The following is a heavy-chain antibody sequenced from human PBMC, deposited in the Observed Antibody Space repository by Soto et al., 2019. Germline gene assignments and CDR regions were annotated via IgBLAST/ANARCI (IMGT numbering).Heavy chain of an antibody. CDR1: GDSVSNHF. CDR2: IYYSGTA. CDR3: ARHPRTSGGERTFDY. Sequence: QVHLQESGPGLVRPSETLSLTCTVSGDSVSNHFWSWIRQPPGKGLEWIAFIYYSGTANYNPSLKSRVTISVDTPKNQFSLRLTSVTAADTAVYYCARHPRTSGGERTFDYWGQGTMVAVSS. J-gene: IGHJ4*02. D-gene: IGHD2-21*01. V-gene: IGHV4-59*08.